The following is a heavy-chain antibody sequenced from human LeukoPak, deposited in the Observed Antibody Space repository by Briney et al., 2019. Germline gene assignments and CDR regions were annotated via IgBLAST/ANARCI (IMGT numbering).Heavy chain of an antibody. D-gene: IGHD3-9*01. CDR3: ARVRDILTGAYYFDY. CDR1: GGSISSSSYY. V-gene: IGHV4-39*07. CDR2: IYYSGST. J-gene: IGHJ4*02. Sequence: SETLSLTCTVSGGSISSSSYYWGWIRQPPGKGLEWIGSIYYSGSTYYNPSLKSRVTISVDTSKNQFSLKLSSVTAADTAVYYCARVRDILTGAYYFDYWGQGTLVTVSS.